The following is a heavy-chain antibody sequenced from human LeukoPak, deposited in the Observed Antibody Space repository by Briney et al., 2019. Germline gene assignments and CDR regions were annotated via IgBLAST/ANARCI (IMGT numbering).Heavy chain of an antibody. CDR3: AKGSGRPNWFDP. J-gene: IGHJ5*02. D-gene: IGHD3-10*01. CDR1: GFTLNNYD. Sequence: GGSLRLSCADSGFTLNNYDMSWVRQAPGKGLEWLSAISGSSSGTTYYAGSVKGRFTISRDNSKNTLYLQMNSLRAEDTAVYYCAKGSGRPNWFDPWGQGTLVTVSS. CDR2: ISGSSSGTT. V-gene: IGHV3-23*01.